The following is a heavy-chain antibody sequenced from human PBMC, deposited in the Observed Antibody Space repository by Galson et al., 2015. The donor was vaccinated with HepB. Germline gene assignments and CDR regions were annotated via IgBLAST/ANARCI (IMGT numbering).Heavy chain of an antibody. V-gene: IGHV5-10-1*01. J-gene: IGHJ6*02. CDR3: ARLPSVAGTWYYYGMDV. CDR1: GSSFPSYW. D-gene: IGHD6-19*01. CDR2: IDPSDSYT. Sequence: QSRAEVTKPGESLRISYTGSGSSFPSYWISWVRQMPGKGLEWMGRIDPSDSYTNYSPSFQGHVTISADKSISTAYLQWSSLKASDTAIYYCARLPSVAGTWYYYGMDVWGQGTTVTVSS.